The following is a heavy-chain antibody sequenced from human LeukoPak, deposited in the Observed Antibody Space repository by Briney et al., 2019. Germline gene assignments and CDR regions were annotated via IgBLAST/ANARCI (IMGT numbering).Heavy chain of an antibody. Sequence: GASVKVSCKASGYTFTSYGISWVRQAPGQGLEWMGWINPNSGGTNYAQKFQGRVTMTRDTSISTAYMELSRLRSDDTAVYYCARDGAAASREYYFDYWGQGTLVTVSS. CDR1: GYTFTSYG. V-gene: IGHV1-2*02. CDR3: ARDGAAASREYYFDY. CDR2: INPNSGGT. D-gene: IGHD6-13*01. J-gene: IGHJ4*02.